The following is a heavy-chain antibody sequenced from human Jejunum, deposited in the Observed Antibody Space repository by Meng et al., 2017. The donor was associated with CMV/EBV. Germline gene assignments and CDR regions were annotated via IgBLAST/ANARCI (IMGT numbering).Heavy chain of an antibody. J-gene: IGHJ4*02. CDR1: GVTISGQY. Sequence: EVQLVQSGXGLIQPGGSLRLSCAASGVTISGQYMYWVRQAPGKGLEFISLIYSAGSTFYADSVKGRFIISRDISKDTLYLQMNSLRVDDTAVYYCARTEAPGGYGFYYEDYWGQGSLVTVSS. CDR3: ARTEAPGGYGFYYEDY. CDR2: IYSAGST. D-gene: IGHD3-22*01. V-gene: IGHV3-53*01.